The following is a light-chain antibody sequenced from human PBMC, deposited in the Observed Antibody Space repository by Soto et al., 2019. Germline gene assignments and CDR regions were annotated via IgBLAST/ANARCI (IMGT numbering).Light chain of an antibody. J-gene: IGLJ1*01. CDR1: SSSIGSNY. CDR2: RNN. CDR3: AAWDDSLSGYV. V-gene: IGLV1-47*01. Sequence: QSVLTQPPSESGTPGQRVTISCSGSSSSIGSNYVYWYQQLPGTSPKLLIYRNNQRPSGVPDRFSGSKSGTSASLAISGLRSEDEADYYCAAWDDSLSGYVFGTGTKVTVL.